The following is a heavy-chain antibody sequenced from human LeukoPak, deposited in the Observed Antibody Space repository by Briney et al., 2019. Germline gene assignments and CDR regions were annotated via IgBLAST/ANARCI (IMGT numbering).Heavy chain of an antibody. D-gene: IGHD3-3*01. CDR1: GVTFSSYA. V-gene: IGHV1-69*13. CDR2: IIPIFGTA. J-gene: IGHJ6*02. Sequence: GASVQVSCKASGVTFSSYAVSWVRQAPGQGLEWMGGIIPIFGTANYAQKFQGRVTITADESTSTAYMELSSLRSEDTAVYYCARGRLRFLEWQRTVTPNYGMDVWGQGTTVTVSS. CDR3: ARGRLRFLEWQRTVTPNYGMDV.